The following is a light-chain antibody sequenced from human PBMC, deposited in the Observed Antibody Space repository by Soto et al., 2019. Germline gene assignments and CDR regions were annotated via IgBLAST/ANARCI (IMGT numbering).Light chain of an antibody. Sequence: DIQMTQSPSTLSASVGDRLTITCRASQSISSRLAWYQQKPGKAPKLLIYDASSLESGVPSRFSGSASGTQFTLTISSLQPDDFATYYCQQYSSYSRTFGQGTKVQIK. CDR3: QQYSSYSRT. CDR2: DAS. V-gene: IGKV1-5*01. J-gene: IGKJ1*01. CDR1: QSISSR.